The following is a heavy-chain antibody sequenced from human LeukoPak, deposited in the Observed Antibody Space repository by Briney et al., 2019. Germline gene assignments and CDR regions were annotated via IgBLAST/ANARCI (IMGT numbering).Heavy chain of an antibody. CDR2: INHSGST. CDR1: GGSFSGYY. D-gene: IGHD1-1*01. J-gene: IGHJ6*02. V-gene: IGHV4-34*01. Sequence: PSETLSLTCAVYGGSFSGYYWSWIRQPPGKGLEWIGEINHSGSTNHNPSLKSRVTISVDTSKNQFSLKLSSVTAADTAVYYCARGRTTGPWDYYGMDVWGQGTTVTVSS. CDR3: ARGRTTGPWDYYGMDV.